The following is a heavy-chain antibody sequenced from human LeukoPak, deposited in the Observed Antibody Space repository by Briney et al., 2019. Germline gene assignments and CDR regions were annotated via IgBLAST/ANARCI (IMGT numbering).Heavy chain of an antibody. CDR1: GGSFSGYY. CDR3: ATSGSYARGGNDY. V-gene: IGHV4-34*01. CDR2: INHSGST. Sequence: PSETLSLTCAVYGGSFSGYYWSWIRQPPGKGLEWIGEINHSGSTNYSPSLKSRVTISVDTSKNQFSLKLSPVTAADTAVYYCATSGSYARGGNDYWGQGTLVTVSS. J-gene: IGHJ4*02. D-gene: IGHD1-26*01.